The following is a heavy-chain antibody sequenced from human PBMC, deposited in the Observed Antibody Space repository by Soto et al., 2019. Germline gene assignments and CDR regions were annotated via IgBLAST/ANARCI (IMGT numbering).Heavy chain of an antibody. J-gene: IGHJ4*02. D-gene: IGHD6-25*01. V-gene: IGHV4-61*08. Sequence: SETLSLTCAVSGGSISSGGYSWSWIRQSPGKGLEWIGYIYYSGSTNYNPSLKSRVTISVDTSKNQFSLKLNSMTAADTAVYYCARRGVRGIDYWGQGTLVTVSS. CDR3: ARRGVRGIDY. CDR1: GGSISSGGYS. CDR2: IYYSGST.